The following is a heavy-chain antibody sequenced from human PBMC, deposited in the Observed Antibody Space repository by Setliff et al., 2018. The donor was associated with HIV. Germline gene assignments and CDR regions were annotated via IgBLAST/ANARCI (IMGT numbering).Heavy chain of an antibody. CDR2: IYPGDSDT. D-gene: IGHD1-1*01. V-gene: IGHV5-51*01. CDR3: ARPAGTTLDHHFDY. J-gene: IGHJ4*02. CDR1: EYSFSNYW. Sequence: GESLKISCKGSEYSFSNYWIGWVRQMPGKGLEWMGIIYPGDSDTRYSPSFQGQVTISADKSISTAYLQWSSLKASDTAMYYCARPAGTTLDHHFDYWGQGTLVTVSS.